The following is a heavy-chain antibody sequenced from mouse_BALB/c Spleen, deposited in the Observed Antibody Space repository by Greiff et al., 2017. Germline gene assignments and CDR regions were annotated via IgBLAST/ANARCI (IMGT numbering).Heavy chain of an antibody. D-gene: IGHD2-1*01. J-gene: IGHJ2*01. V-gene: IGHV14-4*02. CDR1: GFNIKDYY. CDR2: IDPENGDT. Sequence: VQLQQSGAELVRSGASVKLSCTASGFNIKDYYMHWVKQRPEQGLEWIGWIDPENGDTEYAPKFQGKATMTADTSSNTAYLQLSSLTSEDTAVYYCNAGGNCVGYFDYWGQGTTLTVSS. CDR3: NAGGNCVGYFDY.